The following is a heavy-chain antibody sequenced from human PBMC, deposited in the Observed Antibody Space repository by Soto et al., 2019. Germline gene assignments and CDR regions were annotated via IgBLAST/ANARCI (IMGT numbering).Heavy chain of an antibody. CDR1: GYTFTGYY. Sequence: QVQLVQSGAEVKKPGASVKVSCKASGYTFTGYYMHWVRQAPGQGLEWMGWINPNSGGTNYAQKVQGWVTMTRDTSISTAYMELSRLRSDDTAVYYCARGRLVGASYYYYYGMDVWGQGTTVTVSS. J-gene: IGHJ6*02. V-gene: IGHV1-2*04. D-gene: IGHD1-26*01. CDR2: INPNSGGT. CDR3: ARGRLVGASYYYYYGMDV.